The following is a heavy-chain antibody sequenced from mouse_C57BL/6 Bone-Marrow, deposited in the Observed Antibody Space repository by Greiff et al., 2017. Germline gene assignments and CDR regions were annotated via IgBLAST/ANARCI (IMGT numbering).Heavy chain of an antibody. CDR1: GFSLSTSGMG. V-gene: IGHV8-12*01. J-gene: IGHJ4*01. Sequence: QVTLKVSGPGILQPSQTLSLTCSFSGFSLSTSGMGVSWIRQPSGKGLEWLAHIYWDDDKRYNPSLKSRLTISKDTSRNQVFLKVTSVDTADTATYHCARNTTVVAYAMDYWGQGTSVTVSS. CDR2: IYWDDDK. D-gene: IGHD1-1*01. CDR3: ARNTTVVAYAMDY.